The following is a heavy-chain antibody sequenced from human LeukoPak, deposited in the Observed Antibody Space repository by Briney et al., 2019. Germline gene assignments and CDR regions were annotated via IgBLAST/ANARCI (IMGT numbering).Heavy chain of an antibody. CDR2: LSGSGGST. CDR3: AKDFRYCSSTTCYSFDY. J-gene: IGHJ4*02. CDR1: GFSFSSYA. V-gene: IGHV3-23*01. Sequence: GGSLRLSCAVSGFSFSSYAMSWVRQAPGKGLEWVSALSGSGGSTYYADSVKGRFSISRDNSKNTLYLQMDSLRAEDTAVYYCAKDFRYCSSTTCYSFDYWGQGTLVTASS. D-gene: IGHD2-2*02.